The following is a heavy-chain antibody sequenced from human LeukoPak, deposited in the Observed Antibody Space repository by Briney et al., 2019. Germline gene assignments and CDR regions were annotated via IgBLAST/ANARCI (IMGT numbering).Heavy chain of an antibody. D-gene: IGHD3-22*01. CDR3: ARVEGHYYDSSGDCYGMDV. V-gene: IGHV4-34*01. CDR2: INHSGST. J-gene: IGHJ6*02. Sequence: PSETLSLTCAVYGGSFSGYYWSWIRQPPGKGLEWIGEINHSGSTNYNPSLKSRVTISVDTSKNQFSLKLSSVTAADTAVYYCARVEGHYYDSSGDCYGMDVWGQGTTVTVSS. CDR1: GGSFSGYY.